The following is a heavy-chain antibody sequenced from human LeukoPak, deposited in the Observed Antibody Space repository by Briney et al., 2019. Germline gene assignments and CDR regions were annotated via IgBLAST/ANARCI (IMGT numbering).Heavy chain of an antibody. CDR3: AREADSDDAFDI. CDR2: ISSNGGST. J-gene: IGHJ3*02. CDR1: GLTFSSYA. Sequence: GGSLRLSCAASGLTFSSYAMHWVRQAPGKGLEYVSAISSNGGSTYYANSVKGRFTISRDNSKNTLYLQMGSLRAEDMAVYYCAREADSDDAFDIWGQGTMVTVSS. V-gene: IGHV3-64*01.